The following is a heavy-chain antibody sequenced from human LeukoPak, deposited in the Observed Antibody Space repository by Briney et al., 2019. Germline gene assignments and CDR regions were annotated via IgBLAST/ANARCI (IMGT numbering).Heavy chain of an antibody. Sequence: ASVKVSCKASGYTFTSYGISWVRQAPGQGLEWMGWISAYNGNTNYAQKLQGRVTMTTDTSTSTAYMELRSLRSDDTAVYYCARDWDWNHLGYYYYMDVWGKGTTVTVSS. D-gene: IGHD1-1*01. CDR3: ARDWDWNHLGYYYYMDV. J-gene: IGHJ6*03. CDR1: GYTFTSYG. V-gene: IGHV1-18*01. CDR2: ISAYNGNT.